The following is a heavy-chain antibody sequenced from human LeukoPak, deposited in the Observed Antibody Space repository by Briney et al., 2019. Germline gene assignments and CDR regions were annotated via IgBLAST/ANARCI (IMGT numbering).Heavy chain of an antibody. J-gene: IGHJ5*02. CDR3: ARGHDYGDYTNH. D-gene: IGHD4-17*01. Sequence: ASVKVSCKASGYTFTSYDINWVRQATGQGLEWKGWMNPNSGNTGYAQKFQGRVTMTRNTSISTAYMELSSLRSEDTAVYYCARGHDYGDYTNHWGQGTLVTVSS. CDR2: MNPNSGNT. V-gene: IGHV1-8*01. CDR1: GYTFTSYD.